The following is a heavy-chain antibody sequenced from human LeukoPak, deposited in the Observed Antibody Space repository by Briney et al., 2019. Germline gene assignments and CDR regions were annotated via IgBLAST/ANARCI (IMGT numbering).Heavy chain of an antibody. CDR1: GFTFSKSA. V-gene: IGHV3-23*01. CDR3: AKDPKGSTVTTYWFVY. CDR2: ISGSGGDT. J-gene: IGHJ4*02. Sequence: GGSLRLSCVASGFTFSKSAMSWVRQPPGKGLEWVSAISGSGGDTYYADSVKGRFTISRDNSKNTLDLQMNSLRAEDTAVYYCAKDPKGSTVTTYWFVYWGQGTLVTVSS. D-gene: IGHD4-17*01.